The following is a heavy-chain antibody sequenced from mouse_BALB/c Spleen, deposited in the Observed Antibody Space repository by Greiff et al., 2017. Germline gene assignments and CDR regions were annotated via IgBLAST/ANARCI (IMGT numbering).Heavy chain of an antibody. V-gene: IGHV10-1*02. CDR2: IRSKSNNYAT. J-gene: IGHJ4*01. CDR3: VRLGGNYPYYAMDY. CDR1: GFTFNTYA. D-gene: IGHD2-1*01. Sequence: EVQRVESGGGLVQPKGSLKLSCAASGFTFNTYAMNWVRQAPGKGLEWVARIRSKSNNYATYYADSVKDRFTISRDDSQSMLYLQMNNLKTEDTAMYYCVRLGGNYPYYAMDYWGQGTSVTVSS.